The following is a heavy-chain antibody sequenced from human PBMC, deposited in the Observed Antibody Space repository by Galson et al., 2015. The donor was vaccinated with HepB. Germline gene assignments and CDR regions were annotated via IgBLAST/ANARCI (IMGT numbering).Heavy chain of an antibody. J-gene: IGHJ6*03. Sequence: SVKVSCKASGYTFTSYDINWVRQATGQGLEWMGWMNPNSGNTGYAQKFQGRVTMTRNTSISTAYMEPSSLRSEDTAVYYCARGLTSGYYPRYYYYYMDVWGKGTTVTVSS. CDR3: ARGLTSGYYPRYYYYYMDV. CDR2: MNPNSGNT. V-gene: IGHV1-8*01. D-gene: IGHD3-22*01. CDR1: GYTFTSYD.